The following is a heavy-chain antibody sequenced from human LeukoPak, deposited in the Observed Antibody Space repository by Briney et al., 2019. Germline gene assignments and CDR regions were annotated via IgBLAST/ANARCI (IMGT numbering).Heavy chain of an antibody. D-gene: IGHD2-21*01. J-gene: IGHJ3*02. V-gene: IGHV3-21*01. CDR2: ISSSGSYI. CDR1: GFTFTSYT. CDR3: ARSLIADGAFDI. Sequence: GGSLRLSCAASGFTFTSYTMNWVRQAPGKGLEWVSDISSSGSYIDYADSVKGRFTISRDNAKNSLFLQMNSLRTEDTAVYYCARSLIADGAFDIWGQGTMVTVSS.